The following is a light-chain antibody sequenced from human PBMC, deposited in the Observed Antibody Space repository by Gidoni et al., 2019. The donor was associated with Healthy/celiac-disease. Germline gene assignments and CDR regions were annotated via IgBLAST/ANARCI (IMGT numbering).Light chain of an antibody. Sequence: DIAMTQSPLSLPVTPGDTASISCRSSQSRLHSNGYNYLDWYLQKPGQSPQLLIYLGSNRASGVPYRFSGSGSGTDFTLKISRVEAEDVGVYYCMQALQTPVTFGQGTKVEIK. J-gene: IGKJ1*01. CDR1: QSRLHSNGYNY. V-gene: IGKV2-28*01. CDR3: MQALQTPVT. CDR2: LGS.